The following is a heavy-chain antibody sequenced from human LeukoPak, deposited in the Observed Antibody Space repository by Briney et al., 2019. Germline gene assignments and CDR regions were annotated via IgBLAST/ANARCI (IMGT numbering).Heavy chain of an antibody. CDR3: ARWGSDYGGNSHYGMDV. V-gene: IGHV1-2*02. J-gene: IGHJ6*02. CDR2: INPNSGGT. Sequence: GASVKVSCKASGYTFTGYYMHWVRQAPGQGLEWMGWINPNSGGTNYAQKFQGRVTMTRDTSISTAYMELSRLRSDDTAVYYCARWGSDYGGNSHYGMDVWAKGPRSPSP. D-gene: IGHD4-23*01. CDR1: GYTFTGYY.